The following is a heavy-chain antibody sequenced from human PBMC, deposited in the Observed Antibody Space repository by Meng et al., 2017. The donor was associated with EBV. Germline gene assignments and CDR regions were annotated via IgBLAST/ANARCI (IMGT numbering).Heavy chain of an antibody. CDR3: AGSYGGVLNY. CDR1: GGSFSGYY. D-gene: IGHD4-23*01. J-gene: IGHJ4*02. CDR2: INHSGST. Sequence: QVQLPQWGAGLLKPSEPLSLTCAVYGGSFSGYYWSWIRQPPGKGLEWIGEINHSGSTNYNPSLKSRVTISVDTSKNQFSLKLSSVTAADTAVYYCAGSYGGVLNYWGQGTLVTVSS. V-gene: IGHV4-34*01.